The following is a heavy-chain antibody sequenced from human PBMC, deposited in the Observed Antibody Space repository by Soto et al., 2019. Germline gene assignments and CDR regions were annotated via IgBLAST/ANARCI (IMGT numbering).Heavy chain of an antibody. J-gene: IGHJ3*02. CDR2: ISSDGSRK. CDR1: GFTFSNYG. D-gene: IGHD1-1*01. CDR3: AKDPTVAPRWALDI. V-gene: IGHV3-30*18. Sequence: TGGSLRLSCAASGFTFSNYGMHWVRQAPGKGPEWVAVISSDGSRKDYADFVKGRFTISRDDAKNTLFLQMNSLRTDDTALYYCAKDPTVAPRWALDIWGQGTLVTVSS.